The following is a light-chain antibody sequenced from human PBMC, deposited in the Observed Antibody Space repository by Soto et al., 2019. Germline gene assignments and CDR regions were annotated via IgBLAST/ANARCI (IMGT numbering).Light chain of an antibody. CDR3: QSYDSSLSSYV. V-gene: IGLV1-40*01. Sequence: QSVLTQPPSVSGAPGQRVTISCTGSSSNIGAGYNVHWYQQLPGTAPKLLVYGNINRPSGVPDRFSGSKSGTSASLAITWLQAEDEADYYCQSYDSSLSSYVFGTGTKLTVL. CDR2: GNI. CDR1: SSNIGAGYN. J-gene: IGLJ1*01.